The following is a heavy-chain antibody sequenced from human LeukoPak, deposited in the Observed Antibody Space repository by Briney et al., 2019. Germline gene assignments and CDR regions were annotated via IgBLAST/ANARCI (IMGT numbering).Heavy chain of an antibody. CDR2: IYSGGST. J-gene: IGHJ4*02. CDR1: GFTFSSYW. CDR3: AKGSYYDSSGSFYFDY. D-gene: IGHD3-22*01. Sequence: SGGSLRLSCGASGFTFSSYWMSWVRQAPGKGLEWVSVIYSGGSTYYADSVKGRFTISRDNSKNTLYLQMNSLRAEDTAVYYCAKGSYYDSSGSFYFDYWGQGTLVTVSS. V-gene: IGHV3-53*01.